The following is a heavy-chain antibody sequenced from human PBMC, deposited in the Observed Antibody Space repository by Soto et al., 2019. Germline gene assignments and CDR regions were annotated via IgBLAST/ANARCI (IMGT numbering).Heavy chain of an antibody. D-gene: IGHD1-7*01. CDR3: ARTALELKFDF. V-gene: IGHV3-48*03. CDR1: GFTFSSYE. CDR2: ISSSGSTT. Sequence: GGSLTLSPTASGFTFSSYEMNWVRQAPGKGLEWVSYISSSGSTTYYADSVKGRFTISRDNAKNLLYLQMNSLRAEDTAVYYCARTALELKFDFWGQGALVTVS. J-gene: IGHJ5*01.